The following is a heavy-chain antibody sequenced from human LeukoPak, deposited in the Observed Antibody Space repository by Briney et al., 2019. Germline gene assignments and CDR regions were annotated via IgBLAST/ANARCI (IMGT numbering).Heavy chain of an antibody. V-gene: IGHV3-30-3*01. J-gene: IGHJ3*02. D-gene: IGHD6-25*01. CDR3: AGEYPWSVSGEVFDI. CDR2: ISCAGSNK. CDR1: GFTFSSYA. Sequence: GRSLRLSCAASGFTFSSYAMNWVRQAPGKGLEWVAVISCAGSNKYYADSVKGRFTISRDNSKNTLYLQMNRLRTGATAVYYCAGEYPWSVSGEVFDIWGQGTMVTVSS.